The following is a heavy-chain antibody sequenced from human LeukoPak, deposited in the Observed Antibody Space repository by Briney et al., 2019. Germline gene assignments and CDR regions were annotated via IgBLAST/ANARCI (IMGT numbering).Heavy chain of an antibody. J-gene: IGHJ4*02. CDR2: INPDGNEQ. Sequence: SGGSLRLSCAASGFTFSGSRMTWVRQTPGKGPELVAHINPDGNEQFYMDPVKGRFSITRDSAANSVYLQLNSLRVEDTALYYCARAGVGVTILDYWGQGTLVTVSS. CDR3: ARAGVGVTILDY. V-gene: IGHV3-7*01. D-gene: IGHD3-10*01. CDR1: GFTFSGSR.